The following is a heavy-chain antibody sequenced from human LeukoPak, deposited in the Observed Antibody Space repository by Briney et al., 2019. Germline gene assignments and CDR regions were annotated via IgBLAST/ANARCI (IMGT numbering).Heavy chain of an antibody. J-gene: IGHJ4*02. CDR3: ESSGYSYGYTMNNY. CDR1: GFTFSSYS. Sequence: GGSLRLSCAASGFTFSSYSMNWVRQAPGKGLEWVSSISSSSSYIYYADSVKGRFTISRDSAKNSLYLQMNSLRAEDTAVYYCESSGYSYGYTMNNYWGQGTLVTVSS. CDR2: ISSSSSYI. V-gene: IGHV3-21*01. D-gene: IGHD5-18*01.